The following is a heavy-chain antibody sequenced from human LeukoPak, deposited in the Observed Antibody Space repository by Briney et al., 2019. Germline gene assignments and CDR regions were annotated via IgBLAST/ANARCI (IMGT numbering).Heavy chain of an antibody. V-gene: IGHV3-21*01. J-gene: IGHJ4*02. CDR3: ARDPRITGTTYYFDY. CDR2: ISSSSSYI. D-gene: IGHD1-20*01. Sequence: GGSLRLSCAASGFTFSSDSMNWVRQAPGKGLEWVSSISSSSSYIYYADSVKGRFTISRDNAKNSLYLQMNSLRAEDTAVYYCARDPRITGTTYYFDYWGQGTLVTVSS. CDR1: GFTFSSDS.